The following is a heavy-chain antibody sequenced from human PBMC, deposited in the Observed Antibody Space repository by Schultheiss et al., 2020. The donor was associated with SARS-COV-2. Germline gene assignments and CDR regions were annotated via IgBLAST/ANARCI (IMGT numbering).Heavy chain of an antibody. CDR1: GFTFSSYA. CDR2: ISGSGGST. V-gene: IGHV3-23*01. CDR3: AKDPRYDIVVVIPYFNY. Sequence: GGSLRLSCAASGFTFSSYAMSWVRQAPGKGLEWVSAISGSGGSTYYADSVKGRFTISRDNSKNTLYLQMNSLRAEDTAVYYCAKDPRYDIVVVIPYFNYWGQGTLVTVSS. D-gene: IGHD3-22*01. J-gene: IGHJ4*02.